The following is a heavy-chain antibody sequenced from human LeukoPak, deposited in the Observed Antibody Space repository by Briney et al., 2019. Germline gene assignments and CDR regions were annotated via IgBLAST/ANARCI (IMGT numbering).Heavy chain of an antibody. J-gene: IGHJ3*02. CDR1: RFTFNNYY. CDR3: ARERYCSGGGCYRGYAFHI. CDR2: IKEDGSET. V-gene: IGHV3-7*01. D-gene: IGHD2-15*01. Sequence: PGGSLRLSCAVSRFTFNNYYVTWVRQAPGKGLEWVAGIKEDGSETYYVDSVKGRFTISRDNAKNSLFLQMSSLRAEDTAVYYCARERYCSGGGCYRGYAFHIWGQGTMVTVSS.